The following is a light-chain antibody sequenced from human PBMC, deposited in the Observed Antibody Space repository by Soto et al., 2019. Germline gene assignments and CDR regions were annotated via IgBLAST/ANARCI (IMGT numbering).Light chain of an antibody. CDR1: QSVSGN. Sequence: EIVMTQSPATLSVSPWERAALSCRASQSVSGNLAWYQQTPDQATRRLIYGSSTREPGIPARFSGSGFGTEFTLTISSLKSEDFEVYYCQQYNYRPPAFGQGTRLEIK. J-gene: IGKJ5*01. CDR2: GSS. V-gene: IGKV3-15*01. CDR3: QQYNYRPPA.